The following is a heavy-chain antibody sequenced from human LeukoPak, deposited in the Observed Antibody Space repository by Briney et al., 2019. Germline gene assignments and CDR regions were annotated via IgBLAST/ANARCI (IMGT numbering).Heavy chain of an antibody. CDR3: AKVEEQQLVLGNWFDP. V-gene: IGHV3-23*01. D-gene: IGHD6-13*01. CDR1: GFTFSSYA. Sequence: AGGSLRLSCAASGFTFSSYAMSWVRQAPGKGLEWVSAISGSGGSTYYADSVKGRFTSSRDNSKNTLYLQMNSLRAEDTAVYYCAKVEEQQLVLGNWFDPWGQGTLVTVSS. CDR2: ISGSGGST. J-gene: IGHJ5*02.